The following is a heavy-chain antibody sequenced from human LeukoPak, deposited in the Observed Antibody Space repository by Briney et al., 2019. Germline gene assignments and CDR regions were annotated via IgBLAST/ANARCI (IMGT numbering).Heavy chain of an antibody. CDR1: GFTFSSYW. CDR2: MNQDGSEK. J-gene: IGHJ5*02. D-gene: IGHD3-3*01. Sequence: GGSLRLSCAASGFTFSSYWMSWVRQAPGKGLEWVANMNQDGSEKYYVDSVKGRFTISRDNAKNSLYLKMNNLRAEDTAVYYCAKEERGVVDFWSGHYNWFDPWGQGTLVTVSS. CDR3: AKEERGVVDFWSGHYNWFDP. V-gene: IGHV3-7*01.